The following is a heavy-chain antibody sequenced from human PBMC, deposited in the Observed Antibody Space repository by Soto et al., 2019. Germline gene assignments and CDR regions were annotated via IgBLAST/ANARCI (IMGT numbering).Heavy chain of an antibody. J-gene: IGHJ5*02. D-gene: IGHD6-13*01. V-gene: IGHV3-30*01. CDR1: GFSLYSYV. CDR2: ISIDGSRT. Sequence: QAQLVESGGGVVQPGGSLRLSCVASGFSLYSYVIHWVRQTPGKGLQWVAVISIDGSRTYYADSVKGRFTVSRDNSKNTQYQQMYGLTIEDTAIYYCVRDLGSSDLEPWSQGNLVTVSS. CDR3: VRDLGSSDLEP.